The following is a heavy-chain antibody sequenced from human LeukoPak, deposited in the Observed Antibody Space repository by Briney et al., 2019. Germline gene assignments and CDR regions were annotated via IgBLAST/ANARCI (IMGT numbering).Heavy chain of an antibody. V-gene: IGHV3-7*04. D-gene: IGHD3-3*01. Sequence: PGGSLRLSCAASGFTFSGYWMTWVRQAPEKGLEWVANIKHDGTEKYYVDSVKGRFTISRDNAKNALYLQMNSLRAEDTAVYYCARGGELRFVEWFPSDYWGQGTLVTVSS. J-gene: IGHJ4*02. CDR2: IKHDGTEK. CDR1: GFTFSGYW. CDR3: ARGGELRFVEWFPSDY.